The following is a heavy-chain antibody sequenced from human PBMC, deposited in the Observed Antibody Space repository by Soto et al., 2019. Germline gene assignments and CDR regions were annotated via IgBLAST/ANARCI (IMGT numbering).Heavy chain of an antibody. Sequence: SVLLSLTCRDSGESISRNYYLVWIRQPPGKGLEWIGSFYHTGRTFYNPSHKSRVSISVDTSKNHISLNLTSVTAADTAVYYCASSLGSGNYYNITASWGQGNRVTVS. CDR3: ASSLGSGNYYNITAS. D-gene: IGHD3-10*01. J-gene: IGHJ5*02. CDR1: GESISRNYY. V-gene: IGHV4-38-2*01. CDR2: FYHTGRT.